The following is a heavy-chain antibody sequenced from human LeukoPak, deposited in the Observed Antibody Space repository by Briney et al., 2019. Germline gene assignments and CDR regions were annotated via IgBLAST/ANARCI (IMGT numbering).Heavy chain of an antibody. J-gene: IGHJ4*02. CDR1: GYTFTNSW. V-gene: IGHV5-51*01. Sequence: GESLKISCKGSGYTFTNSWIGWVRQMLGKGLEWMGVIYPGDSDTRYRPSFQGQVTVSADKSSSTAYLQWSSLKASDTAMYYCARFSVGGTYYPDYWGQGTLVTVSS. CDR3: ARFSVGGTYYPDY. CDR2: IYPGDSDT. D-gene: IGHD1-26*01.